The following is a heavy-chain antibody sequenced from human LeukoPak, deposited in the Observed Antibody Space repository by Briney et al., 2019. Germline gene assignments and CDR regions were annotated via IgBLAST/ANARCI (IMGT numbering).Heavy chain of an antibody. CDR2: ISSSGSTI. D-gene: IGHD3-22*01. V-gene: IGHV3-48*03. CDR3: AKVITVYYYYGMDV. J-gene: IGHJ6*02. CDR1: GYIFSRYE. Sequence: GGSLRLSCAASGYIFSRYEMICARHAPGKALEWVSYISSSGSTIYYADSVKGRFTITRDNAKNSLYLQMNSLKAEDTAVYYCAKVITVYYYYGMDVWGQGTTVTVSS.